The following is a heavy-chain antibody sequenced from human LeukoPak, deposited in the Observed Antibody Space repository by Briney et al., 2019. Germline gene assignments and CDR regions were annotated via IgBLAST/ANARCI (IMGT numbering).Heavy chain of an antibody. CDR3: AREDGGNSAWYFDL. CDR2: IGTAGET. J-gene: IGHJ2*01. D-gene: IGHD4-23*01. CDR1: GFTFSTYD. V-gene: IGHV3-13*01. Sequence: GGSLRLSCAASGFTFSTYDMHWVRQATGEGPEWVSVIGTAGETYYPGSVKGRFTISRENAKNSLYLQMNSLRAGDTAVYYCAREDGGNSAWYFDLWGRGTLVTVSS.